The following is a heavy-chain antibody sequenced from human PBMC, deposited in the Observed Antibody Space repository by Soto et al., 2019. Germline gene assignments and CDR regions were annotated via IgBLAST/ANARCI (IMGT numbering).Heavy chain of an antibody. J-gene: IGHJ4*02. CDR2: IYNDGSKE. D-gene: IGHD3-16*01. CDR3: VRDDDYDYIGFDY. CDR1: GFTFSRHG. V-gene: IGHV3-33*01. Sequence: VQLVESGGGVVEPGMSQRLSCAASGFTFSRHGMHWVRQAPGKGLEWVAVIYNDGSKEFYADSVKGRFTIFRDNSKDRLYVQMYSLRVDDTAVYYCVRDDDYDYIGFDYWGQGTLVIVAS.